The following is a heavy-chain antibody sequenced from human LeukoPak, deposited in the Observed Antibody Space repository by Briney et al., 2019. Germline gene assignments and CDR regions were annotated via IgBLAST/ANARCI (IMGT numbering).Heavy chain of an antibody. D-gene: IGHD1-26*01. CDR2: ISGSGSGT. V-gene: IGHV3-23*01. CDR3: AKPRGGTYQYYFDY. CDR1: GFTFSSYA. Sequence: GGSLRLSCAASGFTFSSYAMTWVRRAPGKGPEWVSHISGSGSGTYYAASVKGRFTISRDNSKNALYLQMNSLRAEDTALYYCAKPRGGTYQYYFDYWGQGALVTVSS. J-gene: IGHJ4*02.